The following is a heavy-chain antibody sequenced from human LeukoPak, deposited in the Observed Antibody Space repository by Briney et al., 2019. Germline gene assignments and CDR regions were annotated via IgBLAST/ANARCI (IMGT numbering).Heavy chain of an antibody. J-gene: IGHJ4*02. CDR1: LFTLSSYW. CDR3: AKAMAGGGTYSVFDY. Sequence: GGALRLSCAASLFTLSSYWMRWVRLAPGNGLEWVANIKQDGSEKYYVDSVRGRFSISRDNSKNSLYLQMNTLRAEDTAVYYCAKAMAGGGTYSVFDYWGQGTLVTVSS. D-gene: IGHD1-26*01. V-gene: IGHV3-7*03. CDR2: IKQDGSEK.